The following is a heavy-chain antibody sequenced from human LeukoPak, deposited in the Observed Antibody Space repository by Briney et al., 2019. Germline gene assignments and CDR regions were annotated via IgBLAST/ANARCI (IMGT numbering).Heavy chain of an antibody. J-gene: IGHJ6*04. CDR1: GFTFSRYA. Sequence: GGSLRLSCSASGFTFSRYAMHWVRQAPGKGLEYVSAISSNGGSTNYADSVKDRFTTSRDNSKNTLYLQMSSLRAEDTAVYYCAKAGSGSYYKSRSGVDVWGKGTTVIVSS. CDR2: ISSNGGST. V-gene: IGHV3-64D*06. CDR3: AKAGSGSYYKSRSGVDV. D-gene: IGHD3-10*01.